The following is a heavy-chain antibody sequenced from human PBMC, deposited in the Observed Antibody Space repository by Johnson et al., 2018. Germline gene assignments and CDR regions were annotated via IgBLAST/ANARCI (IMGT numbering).Heavy chain of an antibody. V-gene: IGHV3-9*01. J-gene: IGHJ1*01. CDR2: PRWHSGSL. CDR3: VKSADCSGYNCYRIFQP. Sequence: VELLESGGGLVEPGRSLRLSCAASGFTFGDYAMHWVRQAPGKGLAWVSGPRWHSGSLGYADSVKGRLSLFRDNAKNSLSLTMNSLRAEDTPLYFCVKSADCSGYNCYRIFQPRGQGTLVTVSS. CDR1: GFTFGDYA. D-gene: IGHD2-15*01.